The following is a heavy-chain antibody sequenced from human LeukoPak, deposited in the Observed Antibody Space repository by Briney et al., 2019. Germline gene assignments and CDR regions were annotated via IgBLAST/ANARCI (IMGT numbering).Heavy chain of an antibody. J-gene: IGHJ4*02. D-gene: IGHD3-22*01. CDR1: GGSISSSSYY. V-gene: IGHV4-39*01. CDR3: ARQSYYYDSSGEWWDY. CDR2: IYYSGST. Sequence: SETLSLTCTVSGGSISSSSYYWGWIRQPPGKGLEWIGSIYYSGSTYYDPSLKSRVTISVDTSKNQFSLKLSSVTAADTAVYYCARQSYYYDSSGEWWDYWGQGTLVTVSS.